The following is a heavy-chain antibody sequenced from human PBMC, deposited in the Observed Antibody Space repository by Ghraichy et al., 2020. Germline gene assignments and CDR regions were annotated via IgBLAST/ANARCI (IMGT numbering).Heavy chain of an antibody. CDR2: IYYSGST. D-gene: IGHD3-10*01. CDR1: GGSIRSYY. CDR3: ARHVKHYGSGSSPLDY. J-gene: IGHJ4*02. Sequence: SETLSLTCTVSGGSIRSYYWSWIRQPPGKGLEWIGYIYYSGSTNYNPSLKSRVTISVDTSKNQFSLKLSSVTAADTAVYYCARHVKHYGSGSSPLDYWGQGTLVTVSS. V-gene: IGHV4-59*08.